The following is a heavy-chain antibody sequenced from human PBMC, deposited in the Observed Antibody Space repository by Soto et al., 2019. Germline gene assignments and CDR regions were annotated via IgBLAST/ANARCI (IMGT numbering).Heavy chain of an antibody. D-gene: IGHD6-13*01. V-gene: IGHV3-48*02. CDR2: ISSSSSTI. CDR3: ARDGIAAAGSGYGMDV. Sequence: GESLRLSCAASGLTFSSYSINRARKAPGNGLELVSYISSSSSTIYYADSVKGRFTISRDNANNSLYLQMNSLRDEDTAVYYCARDGIAAAGSGYGMDVWGQGTTVTVSS. J-gene: IGHJ6*02. CDR1: GLTFSSYS.